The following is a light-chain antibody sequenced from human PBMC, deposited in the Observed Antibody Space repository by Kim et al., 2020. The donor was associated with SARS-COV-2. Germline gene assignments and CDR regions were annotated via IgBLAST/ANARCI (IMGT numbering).Light chain of an antibody. CDR2: KAS. J-gene: IGKJ1*01. Sequence: ASVGDRVTITCRASQSISSWLAWYQQKPGKATKLLIYKASSLESGVPSRFSGSGSGTEFTLTISSLQPDDFATYYCQQYNSYPETFGQGTKVDIK. V-gene: IGKV1-5*03. CDR3: QQYNSYPET. CDR1: QSISSW.